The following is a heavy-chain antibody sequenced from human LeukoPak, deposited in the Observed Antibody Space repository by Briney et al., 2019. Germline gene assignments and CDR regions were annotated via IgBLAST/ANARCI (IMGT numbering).Heavy chain of an antibody. D-gene: IGHD3-10*01. CDR1: GGSISSGDYY. Sequence: SQTLSLTCTVSGGSISSGDYYWSWIRQPPGKGLEWIGYIYYSGSTYYNPSLKSRVTISVNTSKNQFSLKLSSVTAADTAVYYCARLWFGENAFDYWGQGTLVTVSS. J-gene: IGHJ4*02. CDR2: IYYSGST. CDR3: ARLWFGENAFDY. V-gene: IGHV4-30-4*01.